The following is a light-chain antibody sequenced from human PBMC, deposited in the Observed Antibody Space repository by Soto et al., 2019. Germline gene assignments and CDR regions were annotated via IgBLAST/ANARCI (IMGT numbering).Light chain of an antibody. CDR1: SSDVGGYDF. CDR3: SSYTITSSPV. J-gene: IGLJ1*01. CDR2: EVT. V-gene: IGLV2-14*01. Sequence: QSALTQPASVSGSPGQSITISCTGTSSDVGGYDFVSWYRQYPGQGPKILIYEVTHRPSGVPDRFSGSKSGNTASLTISGLQADDEADYYCSSYTITSSPVFGPGTKLTVL.